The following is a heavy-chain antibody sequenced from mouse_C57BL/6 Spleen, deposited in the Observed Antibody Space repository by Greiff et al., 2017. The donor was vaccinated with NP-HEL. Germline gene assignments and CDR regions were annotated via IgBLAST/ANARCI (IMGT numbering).Heavy chain of an antibody. Sequence: EVKLQESGPELVKPGASVKMSCKASGYTFTDYNMHWVKQSHGKSLEWIGYINPNNGGTSNNQKFKGKYTLTVNKSSSTAYMEIRSLTSEDSAVYYCARGGYDGAWFAYWGQGTLVTVSA. D-gene: IGHD2-2*01. CDR2: INPNNGGT. J-gene: IGHJ3*01. CDR3: ARGGYDGAWFAY. V-gene: IGHV1-22*01. CDR1: GYTFTDYN.